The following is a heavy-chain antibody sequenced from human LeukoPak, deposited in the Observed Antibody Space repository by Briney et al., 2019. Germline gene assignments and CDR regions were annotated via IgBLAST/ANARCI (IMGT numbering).Heavy chain of an antibody. CDR1: GGTFSSYA. CDR2: IIPIFGTA. D-gene: IGHD4-11*01. CDR3: ARAVTTTYNWFDP. V-gene: IGHV1-69*13. Sequence: ASVKVSXKASGGTFSSYAISWVRQAPGQGLEWMGGIIPIFGTAKYAQKFQGRVTITADESTSTAYMELSSLRSEDTAVYYCARAVTTTYNWFDPWGQGTLVTVSS. J-gene: IGHJ5*02.